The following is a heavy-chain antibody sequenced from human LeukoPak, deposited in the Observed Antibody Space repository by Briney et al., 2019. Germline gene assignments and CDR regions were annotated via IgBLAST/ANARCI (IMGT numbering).Heavy chain of an antibody. J-gene: IGHJ5*02. CDR1: GYTFTGYY. Sequence: ASVKVSCKASGYTFTGYYIHWVRQAPGQGLEWMGWINPNSGGTNYAQKFQGRVTMTRDTSISTAYMELSRLRSDDTAVYYCARENGDWDWFDPWGQGTLVTVSS. V-gene: IGHV1-2*02. CDR2: INPNSGGT. CDR3: ARENGDWDWFDP. D-gene: IGHD4-17*01.